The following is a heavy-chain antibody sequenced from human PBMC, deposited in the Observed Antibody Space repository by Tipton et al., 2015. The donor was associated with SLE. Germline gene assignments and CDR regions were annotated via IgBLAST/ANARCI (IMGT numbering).Heavy chain of an antibody. V-gene: IGHV3-48*03. Sequence: GSLRLSCAASGFTFSSYEMNWVRQAPGKGLEWVSYISSSGNTIYYADSVKGRFTISRDNAKNSLYLQMNSLRAEDTAVYYCARGEYSSSSEVFDYWGQGTLVTVSS. CDR3: ARGEYSSSSEVFDY. J-gene: IGHJ4*02. CDR2: ISSSGNTI. D-gene: IGHD6-6*01. CDR1: GFTFSSYE.